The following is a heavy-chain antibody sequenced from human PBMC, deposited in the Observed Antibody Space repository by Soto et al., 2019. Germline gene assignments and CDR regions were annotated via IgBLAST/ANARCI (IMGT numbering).Heavy chain of an antibody. Sequence: SETLSLTCNVSGGPIKTGDYYWNCVRQPPGKGLEWIGYVFYSGATNYSPSLKSRAAISMDTSKNQFSLSLTSVTAADTAVYYCARAGFSYGHLLFWGQGIRVTVSS. J-gene: IGHJ4*02. D-gene: IGHD3-10*01. V-gene: IGHV4-30-4*01. CDR1: GGPIKTGDYY. CDR3: ARAGFSYGHLLF. CDR2: VFYSGAT.